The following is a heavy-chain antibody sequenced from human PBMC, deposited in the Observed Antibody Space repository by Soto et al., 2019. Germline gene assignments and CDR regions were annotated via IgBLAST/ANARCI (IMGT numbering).Heavy chain of an antibody. J-gene: IGHJ2*01. CDR1: ELIFRDYA. CDR2: ISVRGSHA. D-gene: IGHD1-1*01. V-gene: IGHV3-23*01. Sequence: GWLKRVCSEVSELIFRDYAMAWARRAPGKGLEWVSAISVRGSHAYYADSVKGRFTISRDNSKNMVYLEMNSLRADDPSVYSCGSWVEGINVYLDNWGRGTLVSGSS. CDR3: GSWVEGINVYLDN.